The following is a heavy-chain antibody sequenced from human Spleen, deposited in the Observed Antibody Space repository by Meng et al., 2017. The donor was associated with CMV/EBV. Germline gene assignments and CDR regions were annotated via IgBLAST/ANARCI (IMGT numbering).Heavy chain of an antibody. Sequence: GGSLRLSCAASRFTVSSDFLSWVRQAPGKGLEWVSITYPDDRTFYAESVKGQFTISRDNCENTVCLQMNSLRTEDTGVYFCARSAVVNVGEDWGRGTLVTVSS. V-gene: IGHV3-66*02. CDR2: TYPDDRT. CDR1: RFTVSSDF. D-gene: IGHD3-16*01. J-gene: IGHJ4*02. CDR3: ARSAVVNVGED.